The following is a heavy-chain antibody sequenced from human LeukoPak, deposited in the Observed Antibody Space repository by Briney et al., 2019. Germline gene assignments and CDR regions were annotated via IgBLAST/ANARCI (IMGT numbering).Heavy chain of an antibody. CDR3: ARVEGYSSGWGRY. CDR2: ISSSSSYI. Sequence: GGSLRLSCAASGFTFSSYSMNWVRQAPGKGLEWVSSISSSSSYIYYADSVKGRFTISRDNAKNSLYLQMTSLRAEDTAVYYCARVEGYSSGWGRYWGQGTLVTVSS. D-gene: IGHD6-19*01. CDR1: GFTFSSYS. J-gene: IGHJ4*02. V-gene: IGHV3-21*01.